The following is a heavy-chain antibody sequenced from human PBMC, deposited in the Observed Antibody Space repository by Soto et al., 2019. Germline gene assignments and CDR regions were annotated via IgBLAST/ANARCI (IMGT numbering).Heavy chain of an antibody. CDR2: IWYDGSNK. V-gene: IGHV3-33*01. Sequence: PGGSLRLSCAASGFTFSSYGMHWVRQAPGKGLEWVAVIWYDGSNKYYADSVKGRFTISRDNSKNTLYLQMNSLRAEDTAVYYCARTPTIVDTLRLDYWGQGTLVTVSS. J-gene: IGHJ4*02. CDR1: GFTFSSYG. CDR3: ARTPTIVDTLRLDY. D-gene: IGHD5-12*01.